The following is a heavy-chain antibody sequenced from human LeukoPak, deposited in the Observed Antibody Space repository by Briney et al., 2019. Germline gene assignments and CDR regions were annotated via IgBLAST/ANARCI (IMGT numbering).Heavy chain of an antibody. J-gene: IGHJ3*02. CDR2: IYSNGNT. CDR1: GFTVSTNY. V-gene: IGHV3-53*01. CDR3: ARKPNDFWSGGDAFDI. D-gene: IGHD3-3*01. Sequence: GGSLRLSCAASGFTVSTNYMTWVRQAPGKGLEWVSIIYSNGNTYYTDSVKGRFTISRDNSKNTLYLQMNSLRAEDTAVYYCARKPNDFWSGGDAFDIWGQGTMVTVSS.